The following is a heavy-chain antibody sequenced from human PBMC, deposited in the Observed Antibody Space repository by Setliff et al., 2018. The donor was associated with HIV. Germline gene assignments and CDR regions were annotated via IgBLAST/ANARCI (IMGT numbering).Heavy chain of an antibody. D-gene: IGHD2-8*01. J-gene: IGHJ5*02. Sequence: ASVKVSCKASGYTFTSYAIHWMRQAPGQRLEWMGWINAGNGNTQFSQEFQGRVTITRDTSASTAYMELSSLRSEDMAVYYCARGRGYCTNGVCYKDWFDPWGQGTLVTVSS. CDR2: INAGNGNT. V-gene: IGHV1-3*03. CDR1: GYTFTSYA. CDR3: ARGRGYCTNGVCYKDWFDP.